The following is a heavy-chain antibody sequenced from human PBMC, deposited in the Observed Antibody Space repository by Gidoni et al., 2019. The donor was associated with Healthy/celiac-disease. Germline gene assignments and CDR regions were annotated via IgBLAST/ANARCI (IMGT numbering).Heavy chain of an antibody. V-gene: IGHV4-61*02. D-gene: IGHD2-15*01. J-gene: IGHJ3*02. CDR2: IYTSGST. CDR3: ARSLVVSDAFDI. CDR1: GGSISSGSYY. Sequence: QVQLQESGPGLVKPSQTLSLTCPVSGGSISSGSYYWSWIRQPAGKGLEWIGRIYTSGSTNYNPSLKSRVTISVDTSKNQFSLKLSSVTAADTAVYYCARSLVVSDAFDIWGQGTMVTVSS.